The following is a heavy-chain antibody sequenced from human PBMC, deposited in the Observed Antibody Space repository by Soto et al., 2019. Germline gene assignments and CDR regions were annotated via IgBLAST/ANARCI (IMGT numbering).Heavy chain of an antibody. D-gene: IGHD3-10*01. V-gene: IGHV1-18*01. CDR1: GYTFTSYG. CDR3: ARDRRWYYYGSGSYYNDYYGMDV. Sequence: QVQLVQSGAEVKKPGASVKVSCKASGYTFTSYGISWVRQAPGQGLEWMGWISAYNGNTNYAQKLQGRVTMTTDTSTSTAYMELRSPRSDDTAVYYCARDRRWYYYGSGSYYNDYYGMDVWGQGITVTVSS. CDR2: ISAYNGNT. J-gene: IGHJ6*02.